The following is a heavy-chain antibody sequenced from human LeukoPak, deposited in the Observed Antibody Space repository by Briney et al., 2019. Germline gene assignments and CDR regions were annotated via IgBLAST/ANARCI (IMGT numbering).Heavy chain of an antibody. J-gene: IGHJ4*02. CDR3: ARKRGYSYGYYFDY. Sequence: SGTLSLTCAVSGDSISSSNWWNWVRQPPGKGLEWVGEIYHSGSTNYNPSLKSRVTVSVDKSKNQFSLNLSSVTVADMAVYYCARKRGYSYGYYFDYWGQGTLVTVSS. V-gene: IGHV4-4*02. D-gene: IGHD5-18*01. CDR1: GDSISSSNW. CDR2: IYHSGST.